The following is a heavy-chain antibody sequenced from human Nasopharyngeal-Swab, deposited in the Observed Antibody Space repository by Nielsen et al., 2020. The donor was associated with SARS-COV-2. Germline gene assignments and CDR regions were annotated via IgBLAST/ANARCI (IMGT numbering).Heavy chain of an antibody. D-gene: IGHD1-26*01. CDR3: AKDLGSGSYRYFQH. V-gene: IGHV3-48*01. J-gene: IGHJ1*01. CDR1: GFIFSDYS. CDR2: ISSSSSTI. Sequence: GESLKISCAASGFIFSDYSMNWVRQAPGKGLEWVSHISSSSSTIYYADSVKGRFTISRDNSKNTLYLQMNSLRAEDTAVYYCAKDLGSGSYRYFQHWGQGTLVTVSS.